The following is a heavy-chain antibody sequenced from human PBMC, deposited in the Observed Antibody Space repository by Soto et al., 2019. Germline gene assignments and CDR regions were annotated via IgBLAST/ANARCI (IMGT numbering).Heavy chain of an antibody. CDR2: IYYSGST. CDR1: GGSVSSGSYY. Sequence: TSETLSLTCTVSGGSVSSGSYYWSWIRQPPGKGLEWIGYIYYSGSTNYNPSLKSRVTISVDTSKNQFSLKLSSVTAADTAVYYCARDQGMNDFWSGALYGPYYGMDVWGQGTTVTVSS. D-gene: IGHD3-3*01. CDR3: ARDQGMNDFWSGALYGPYYGMDV. J-gene: IGHJ6*02. V-gene: IGHV4-61*01.